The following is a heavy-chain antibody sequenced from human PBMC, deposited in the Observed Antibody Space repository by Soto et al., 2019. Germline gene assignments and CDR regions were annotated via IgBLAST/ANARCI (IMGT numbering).Heavy chain of an antibody. V-gene: IGHV3-23*01. D-gene: IGHD2-2*01. Sequence: PGGSLRLSCEASGFTFTDYAMSWVRQAPGKGLEWVSSITGVNTRAYYAASVQGRFTISRDNSRNTLYLHLNSLRAEDTAIYYCAKAGGYRLLSYVYFCYCRMHVWGQGTSVTVS. CDR2: ITGVNTRA. CDR3: AKAGGYRLLSYVYFCYCRMHV. CDR1: GFTFTDYA. J-gene: IGHJ6*02.